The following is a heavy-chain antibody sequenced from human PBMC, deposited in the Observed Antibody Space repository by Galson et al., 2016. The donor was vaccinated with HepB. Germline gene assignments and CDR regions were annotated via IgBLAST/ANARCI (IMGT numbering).Heavy chain of an antibody. J-gene: IGHJ6*02. CDR2: IYYSGTT. Sequence: TLSLTCTVSGASINNVGYYWSWVRQHPGKGLVWIGYIYYSGTTFYNPSLKSRLTMSVDTSQNQFSLKLTSVTAADTAVYYCARVDCTGGVCYRMDVWGQGTTVTVSS. V-gene: IGHV4-31*03. CDR3: ARVDCTGGVCYRMDV. CDR1: GASINNVGYY. D-gene: IGHD2-8*02.